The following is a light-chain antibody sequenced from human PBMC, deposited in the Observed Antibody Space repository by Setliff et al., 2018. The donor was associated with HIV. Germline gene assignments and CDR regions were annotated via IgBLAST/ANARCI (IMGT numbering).Light chain of an antibody. Sequence: QSALAQPASVSGSPGQSITISCTGSSSDVGGYNYVSWYQQHPGKGPKLLIYAVLNRPSGVSNRFSGSKSGNTASLIISGLQAEDEADYYCCSYADRGAYVFGSGTKGTVL. CDR3: CSYADRGAYV. CDR1: SSDVGGYNY. V-gene: IGLV2-14*03. CDR2: AVL. J-gene: IGLJ1*01.